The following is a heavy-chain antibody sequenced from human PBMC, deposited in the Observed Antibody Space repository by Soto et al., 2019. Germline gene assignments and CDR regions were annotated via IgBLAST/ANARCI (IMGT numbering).Heavy chain of an antibody. J-gene: IGHJ6*02. CDR3: ARDQRGVSSGMDV. CDR2: INQDGSEK. CDR1: GFTFTSYW. D-gene: IGHD3-10*01. V-gene: IGHV3-7*01. Sequence: EEQLVESWGAFVLPGESLRLSCAASGFTFTSYWMSWVRQAPGKGLEWVAIINQDGSEKNSVASVKGRFAISRDNAKTSVYLEMTSLRVEDTAVYYCARDQRGVSSGMDVCGQGTTVTVS.